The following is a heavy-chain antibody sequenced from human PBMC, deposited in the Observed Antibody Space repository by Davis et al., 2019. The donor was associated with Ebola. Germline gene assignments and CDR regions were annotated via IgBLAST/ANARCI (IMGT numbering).Heavy chain of an antibody. D-gene: IGHD1-26*01. CDR2: ISYDGTKA. V-gene: IGHV3-30*04. CDR3: ARAIVGATYYYYGMDV. Sequence: GESLKISCVVSGFTFSDFAMHWVRQAPGKGLEWVAIISYDGTKAYYADSVKGRFTISRDNAKNTLYLQMNSLRAEDTAVYYCARAIVGATYYYYGMDVWGKGTTVTVSS. CDR1: GFTFSDFA. J-gene: IGHJ6*04.